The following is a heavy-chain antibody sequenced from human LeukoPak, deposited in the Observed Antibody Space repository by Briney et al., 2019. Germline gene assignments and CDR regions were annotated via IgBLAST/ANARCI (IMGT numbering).Heavy chain of an antibody. CDR3: ARGGYTSYFDP. J-gene: IGHJ5*02. CDR2: IRSNGRDT. V-gene: IGHV3-23*01. CDR1: GFTFSEYS. Sequence: PGGSLRLSCAASGFTFSEYSMSWVRQAPGKGLEWVSNIRSNGRDTYYTDSVKGRFTISRDNSKNTLYLEMNSLRAEHTAVYYCARGGYTSYFDPWGQGTLVTVSS. D-gene: IGHD2-15*01.